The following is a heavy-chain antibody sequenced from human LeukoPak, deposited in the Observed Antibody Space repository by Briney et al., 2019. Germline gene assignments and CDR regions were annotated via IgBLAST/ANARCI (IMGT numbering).Heavy chain of an antibody. Sequence: PSETLSLTCAVYGGSFSGYYWSWIRQPPGKGLEWIGEINHSGSTNYNPSLKSRVTISVDTSKNQFSLKLSSVIAADTAVYYCARGSHYYGSGSYYLTTSPLSWFDPWGQGTLVTVSS. CDR2: INHSGST. CDR3: ARGSHYYGSGSYYLTTSPLSWFDP. V-gene: IGHV4-34*01. J-gene: IGHJ5*02. D-gene: IGHD3-10*01. CDR1: GGSFSGYY.